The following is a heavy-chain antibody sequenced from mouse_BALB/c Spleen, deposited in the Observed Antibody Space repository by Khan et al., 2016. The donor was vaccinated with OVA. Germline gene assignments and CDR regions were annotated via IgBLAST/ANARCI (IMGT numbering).Heavy chain of an antibody. CDR2: INTYTGEP. D-gene: IGHD1-2*01. J-gene: IGHJ3*01. V-gene: IGHV9-3-1*01. CDR1: GHTFTKYG. CDR3: ARDYGYAY. Sequence: QIQLVQSGPELKKPGETVKISCKASGHTFTKYGMNWVKQAPGKGLKWMGWINTYTGEPTYADDFKGRFAFSLETSASTAYLQINNLKNEDTATYFCARDYGYAYWGQGTLVTVSA.